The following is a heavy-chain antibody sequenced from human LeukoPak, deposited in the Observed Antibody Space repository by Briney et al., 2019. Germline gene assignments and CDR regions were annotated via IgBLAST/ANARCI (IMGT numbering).Heavy chain of an antibody. V-gene: IGHV1-18*01. J-gene: IGHJ3*02. Sequence: ASVKVSCKASGYTFTSYGISWVRQAPGQGLEWMGWISAYNGNTNYAQKLQGRVTMTTDTSTSTAYVELRSLRSDDTAVYYCAKGGVLRYFDWSEDAFDIWGQGTMVTVSS. CDR3: AKGGVLRYFDWSEDAFDI. D-gene: IGHD3-9*01. CDR1: GYTFTSYG. CDR2: ISAYNGNT.